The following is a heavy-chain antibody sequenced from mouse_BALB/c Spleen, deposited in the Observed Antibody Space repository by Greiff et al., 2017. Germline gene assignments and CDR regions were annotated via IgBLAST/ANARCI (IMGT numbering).Heavy chain of an antibody. CDR3: ARDDYDGGVLDY. CDR1: GFTFSSFG. CDR2: ISSGSSTI. Sequence: EVNVVESGGGLVQPGGSRKLSCAASGFTFSSFGMHWVRQAPEKGLEWVAYISSGSSTIYYADTVKGRFTISRDNPKNTLFLQMTSLRSEDTAMYYCARDDYDGGVLDYWGQGTTLTVSS. D-gene: IGHD2-4*01. J-gene: IGHJ2*01. V-gene: IGHV5-17*02.